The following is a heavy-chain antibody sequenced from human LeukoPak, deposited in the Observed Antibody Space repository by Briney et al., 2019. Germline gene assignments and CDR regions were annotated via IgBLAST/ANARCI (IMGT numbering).Heavy chain of an antibody. Sequence: GGSLRLSCAASGFTFSNYWMSWVRQAPGKGLEWVSAISGSGGSTYYADSVKGRFTISRDNSKNTLYLQMNSLRAEDTAVYYCAKSLTAMVSYGSDYWGQGTLVTVSS. V-gene: IGHV3-23*01. D-gene: IGHD5-18*01. CDR3: AKSLTAMVSYGSDY. J-gene: IGHJ4*02. CDR1: GFTFSNYW. CDR2: ISGSGGST.